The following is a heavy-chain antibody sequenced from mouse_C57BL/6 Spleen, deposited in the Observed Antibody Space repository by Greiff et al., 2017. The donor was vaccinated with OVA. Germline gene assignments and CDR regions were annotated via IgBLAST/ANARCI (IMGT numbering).Heavy chain of an antibody. Sequence: VQLQQPGAELVKPGASVKMSCKASGYTFTSYWITWVKQRPGQGLEWIGDIYPGSGSTNYNEKFKSKATLTVDTSSSTAYMQLSSLTSEDSAVYYCARNCYGNSYFDYWGQGTTLTVSS. J-gene: IGHJ2*01. V-gene: IGHV1-55*01. D-gene: IGHD2-1*01. CDR2: IYPGSGST. CDR1: GYTFTSYW. CDR3: ARNCYGNSYFDY.